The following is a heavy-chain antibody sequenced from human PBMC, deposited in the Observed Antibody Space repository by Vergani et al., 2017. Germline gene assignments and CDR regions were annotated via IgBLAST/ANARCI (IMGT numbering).Heavy chain of an antibody. Sequence: QVQLQESGPGLVKPSQTLSLTCTVSGGSISSYYWSWIRQPPGKGLEWIGYIYYSGSTNYNPSLKSRVTISVDTSKNQFSLKRSSVTAADTAVYYGARGGVYGDYGYYYGMDVWGQGTTVTVSS. J-gene: IGHJ6*02. D-gene: IGHD4-17*01. V-gene: IGHV4-59*01. CDR2: IYYSGST. CDR1: GGSISSYY. CDR3: ARGGVYGDYGYYYGMDV.